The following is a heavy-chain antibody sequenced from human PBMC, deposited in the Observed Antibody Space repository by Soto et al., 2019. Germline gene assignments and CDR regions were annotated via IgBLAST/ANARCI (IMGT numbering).Heavy chain of an antibody. CDR3: ARVGYYDFWSGYYTLGYYYYGMDV. Sequence: GGSLRLSCAASGFTFSDYYMSWIRQAPGEGLEWVSYISSSGSTIYYADSVKGRFTISRDNAKNSLYLQMNSLRAEGTAVYYCARVGYYDFWSGYYTLGYYYYGMDVCGQGTTVTVSS. D-gene: IGHD3-3*01. J-gene: IGHJ6*02. CDR1: GFTFSDYY. CDR2: ISSSGSTI. V-gene: IGHV3-11*01.